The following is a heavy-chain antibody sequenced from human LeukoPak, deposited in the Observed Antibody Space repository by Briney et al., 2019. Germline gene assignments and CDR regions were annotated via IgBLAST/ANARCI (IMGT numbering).Heavy chain of an antibody. V-gene: IGHV1-18*04. CDR2: ISVYNGNT. Sequence: GASVTVSCKASGYTFTSYGISWVRQAPGQGLEWMGWISVYNGNTNYAQKLQGRVTMTRDTSTSTAYIDLRSLRSDDTAVYYCAREVRYCSSTSCPFDYWGQGTLVTVSS. D-gene: IGHD2-2*01. J-gene: IGHJ4*02. CDR3: AREVRYCSSTSCPFDY. CDR1: GYTFTSYG.